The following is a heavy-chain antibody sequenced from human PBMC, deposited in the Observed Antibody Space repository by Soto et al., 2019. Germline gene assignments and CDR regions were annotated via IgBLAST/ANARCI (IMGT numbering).Heavy chain of an antibody. J-gene: IGHJ4*02. D-gene: IGHD3-10*01. CDR2: ISAYNGNT. Sequence: QIQLVQSGAEVKKPGASVKVSCKASGYTFTSYAIGWVRQAPGQGLEGMGWISAYNGNTNYAQKFQGRVTMTTDSSTSTAYMEVRVLRSDETAVYYCARGSGGLLWYGEQLDIWGQGTLVTVSS. V-gene: IGHV1-18*01. CDR3: ARGSGGLLWYGEQLDI. CDR1: GYTFTSYA.